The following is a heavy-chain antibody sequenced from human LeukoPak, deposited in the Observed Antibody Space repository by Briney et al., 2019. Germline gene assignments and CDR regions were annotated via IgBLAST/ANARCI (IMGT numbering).Heavy chain of an antibody. CDR2: FDPEDGET. J-gene: IGHJ4*02. D-gene: IGHD6-13*01. Sequence: ASVKVSCKVSGYTLTELSMHWVRRAPGKGLEWMGGFDPEDGETIYAQKFQGRVTMTEDTSTDTAYMELSSLRSEDTAVYYCATDQHSSSWLLFDYWGQGTLVTVSS. CDR3: ATDQHSSSWLLFDY. CDR1: GYTLTELS. V-gene: IGHV1-24*01.